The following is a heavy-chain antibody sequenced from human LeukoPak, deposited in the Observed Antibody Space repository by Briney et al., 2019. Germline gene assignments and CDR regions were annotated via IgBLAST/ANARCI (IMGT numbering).Heavy chain of an antibody. Sequence: PSETLSLTCAVYGGSFSGYYWSWIRQPPGKGLEWIGEINHSGSTNYNPSLKSRVTISVDTSKNQFSLKLSSVTAADTAVYYCARHVDGDYVFDYWGQGTLVTVSS. J-gene: IGHJ4*02. V-gene: IGHV4-34*01. D-gene: IGHD4-17*01. CDR1: GGSFSGYY. CDR2: INHSGST. CDR3: ARHVDGDYVFDY.